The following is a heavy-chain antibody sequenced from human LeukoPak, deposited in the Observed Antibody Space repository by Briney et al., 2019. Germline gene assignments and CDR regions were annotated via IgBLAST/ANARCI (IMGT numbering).Heavy chain of an antibody. V-gene: IGHV4-39*01. CDR3: ARNRYYYGSGNYGVPNWFDH. CDR2: IYYSGST. CDR1: GGSISSNSFY. Sequence: SETLSLTCTVSGGSISSNSFYWGWIRQPPGKGLEWIGSIYYSGSTYYNPSLKSRVTISVDTSKNQFSLKLSSVTVADTAVYYCARNRYYYGSGNYGVPNWFDHWGQGTLVTVSS. J-gene: IGHJ5*02. D-gene: IGHD3-10*01.